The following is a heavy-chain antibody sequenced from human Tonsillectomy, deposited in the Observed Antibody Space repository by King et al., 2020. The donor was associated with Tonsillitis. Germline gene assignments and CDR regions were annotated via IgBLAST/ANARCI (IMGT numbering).Heavy chain of an antibody. CDR2: ISYDGTNE. J-gene: IGHJ4*02. Sequence: VKLVESGGGVVQPGRSLRLSCAVSGFTFSSFAMHWVRQAPGKGLEWVALISYDGTNEYNADSVKGRFTISRDNSKNILYLQMNSLRTEDTAIYYCARGSREPDYWGQGTLVTVSS. V-gene: IGHV3-30-3*01. D-gene: IGHD1-14*01. CDR1: GFTFSSFA. CDR3: ARGSREPDY.